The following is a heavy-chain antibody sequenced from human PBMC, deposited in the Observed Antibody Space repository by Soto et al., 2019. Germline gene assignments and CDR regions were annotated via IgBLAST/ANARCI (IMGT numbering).Heavy chain of an antibody. Sequence: SETLSLTCAVSGGSISSGGYSWSWIRQPPGKGLEWIGYIYHSGSTYYNPSLKSRVTISVDRSKNQFSLKLSSVTAADTAAYYCAAGGGLPRYDWGQGTLVTVSS. D-gene: IGHD5-12*01. CDR3: AAGGGLPRYD. J-gene: IGHJ4*02. CDR2: IYHSGST. V-gene: IGHV4-30-2*01. CDR1: GGSISSGGYS.